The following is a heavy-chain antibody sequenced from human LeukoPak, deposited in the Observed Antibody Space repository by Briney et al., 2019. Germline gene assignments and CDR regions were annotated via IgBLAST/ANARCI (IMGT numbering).Heavy chain of an antibody. V-gene: IGHV4-4*09. CDR3: ARHSGSGSQKGDAFDI. Sequence: SETLSLTCTVSGGSISSYYWSWIRQPPGKGLEWIGYIYTSGSTNYNPSLKSRVTISVDTSKNQFSLKLSSVTAADAAVYYCARHSGSGSQKGDAFDIWGQGTMVTVSS. D-gene: IGHD3-10*01. CDR2: IYTSGST. J-gene: IGHJ3*02. CDR1: GGSISSYY.